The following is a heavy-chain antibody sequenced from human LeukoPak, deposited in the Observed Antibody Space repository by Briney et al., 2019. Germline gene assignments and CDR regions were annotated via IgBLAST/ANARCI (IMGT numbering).Heavy chain of an antibody. CDR1: GFTFSSYG. J-gene: IGHJ3*02. CDR2: ISGSGGST. Sequence: GGTLRLSCAASGFTFSSYGMSWVRRAPGKGLEWVSAISGSGGSTYYADSVKGRFTISRDNSKNTLYLQMNSLRAEDTAVYYCAKEWSGDDAFDIWGQGTMVTVSS. CDR3: AKEWSGDDAFDI. V-gene: IGHV3-23*01. D-gene: IGHD3-10*02.